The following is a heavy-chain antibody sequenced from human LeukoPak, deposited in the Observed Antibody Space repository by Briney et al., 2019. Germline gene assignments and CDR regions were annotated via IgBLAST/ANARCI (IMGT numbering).Heavy chain of an antibody. D-gene: IGHD5-24*01. CDR2: FDPEDGET. CDR3: ATGPQLWRQDGWFDP. CDR1: GYTLTELS. J-gene: IGHJ5*02. Sequence: GASVKVSCKVSGYTLTELSMHWVRQAPGKGLEWMGGFDPEDGETIYAQKFQGRVTMTEDTSTDTAYMERSSLRSEDTAVYYCATGPQLWRQDGWFDPWGQGTLVTVSS. V-gene: IGHV1-24*01.